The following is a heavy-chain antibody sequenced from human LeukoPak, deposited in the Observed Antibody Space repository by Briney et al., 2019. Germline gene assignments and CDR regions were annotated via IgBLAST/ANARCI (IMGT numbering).Heavy chain of an antibody. V-gene: IGHV4-59*12. D-gene: IGHD3-9*01. CDR1: GGSISSYY. CDR2: IYYSGST. Sequence: SETLSLTCTVSGGSISSYYWSWIRQPPGKGLEWIGYIYYSGSTNYNPSLKSRVTISVDTSKNQFSLKLSSVTAADTAVYYCARSPGILTGYYKFFDYWGQGTLVTVSS. CDR3: ARSPGILTGYYKFFDY. J-gene: IGHJ4*02.